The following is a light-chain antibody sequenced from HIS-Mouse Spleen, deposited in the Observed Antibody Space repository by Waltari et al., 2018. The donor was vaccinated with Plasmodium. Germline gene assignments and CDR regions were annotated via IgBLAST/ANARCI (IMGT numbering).Light chain of an antibody. CDR2: RDS. J-gene: IGLJ2*01. CDR1: NIGSKN. CDR3: QVWDSNTVV. V-gene: IGLV3-9*01. Sequence: SYELTQPLSVSVALGQTARITCGGNNIGSKNVHWYQQKPGQAPVLVIYRDSNRPSGIPGRFSGSNSGNTATLTISRAQAGDEADYYCQVWDSNTVVFGGGTKLTVL.